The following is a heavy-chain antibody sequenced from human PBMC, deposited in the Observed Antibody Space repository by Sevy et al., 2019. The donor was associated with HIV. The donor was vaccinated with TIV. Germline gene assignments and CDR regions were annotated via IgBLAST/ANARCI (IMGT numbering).Heavy chain of an antibody. D-gene: IGHD3-16*02. CDR1: GFSFSWYW. CDR2: IKQDGSDK. V-gene: IGHV3-7*01. Sequence: GGSLRLSCAASGFSFSWYWMSWVRQTPEKGLEWVANIKQDGSDKKYVDSVKGRFIISRDNAKKSLYLQMNSLRVEDTAVYYCASKGVSRPNDAFDTWGQGTLVTVSS. J-gene: IGHJ3*02. CDR3: ASKGVSRPNDAFDT.